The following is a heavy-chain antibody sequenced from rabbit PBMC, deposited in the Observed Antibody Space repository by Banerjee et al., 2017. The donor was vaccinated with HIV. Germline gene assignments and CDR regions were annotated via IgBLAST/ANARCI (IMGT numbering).Heavy chain of an antibody. CDR1: GFSFSSSYY. Sequence: QSLEESGGDLVKPGASLSLTCTASGFSFSSSYYMCWVRQAPGKGLEWIVCIYAGSSGSAYYASWAKGRFTISKTSSTTVTLQMTSLTAADTATYFCARGIYAGAAADGYGPYFKLWGPVSMV. J-gene: IGHJ4*01. CDR2: IYAGSSGSA. D-gene: IGHD4-2*01. CDR3: ARGIYAGAAADGYGPYFKL. V-gene: IGHV1S40*01.